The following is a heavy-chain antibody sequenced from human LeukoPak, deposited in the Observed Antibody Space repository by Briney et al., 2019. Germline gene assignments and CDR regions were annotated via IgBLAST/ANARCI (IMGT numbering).Heavy chain of an antibody. CDR1: GFSFSNCS. J-gene: IGHJ4*02. D-gene: IGHD3-22*01. CDR2: ISSSTYI. V-gene: IGHV3-21*01. CDR3: AKYFYDSSTYSFDY. Sequence: GGSLRLSCAASGFSFSNCSMNWVRQAPGKGLEWVSSISSSTYIYYADSLEGRFTISRDNVRNSLYLQMNSLRAEDTAVYYCAKYFYDSSTYSFDYWGQGTLVTVSS.